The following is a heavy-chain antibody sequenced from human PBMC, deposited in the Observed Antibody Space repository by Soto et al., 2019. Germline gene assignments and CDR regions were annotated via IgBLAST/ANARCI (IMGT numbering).Heavy chain of an antibody. J-gene: IGHJ5*02. D-gene: IGHD3-22*01. V-gene: IGHV4-31*03. Sequence: LSLTCTVSGGSISSGGYYWSWIRQHPGKGLEWIGYIYYSGSTYYNPSLKSRVTISVDTSKNQFSLKLSSVTAADTAVYYCARDVYYYDSSGYYSNWFDPWGQGTLVTVSS. CDR2: IYYSGST. CDR1: GGSISSGGYY. CDR3: ARDVYYYDSSGYYSNWFDP.